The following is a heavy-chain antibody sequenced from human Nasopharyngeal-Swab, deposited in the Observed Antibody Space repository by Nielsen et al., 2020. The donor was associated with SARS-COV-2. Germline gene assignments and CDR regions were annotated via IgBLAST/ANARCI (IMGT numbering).Heavy chain of an antibody. Sequence: SVKVSCKASGGSFSTYAFSWVRQAPEQGLEWMGGIIPSFSRGNYAQKFQDRVTITADEATSTAYMELSSLRSEDTAVYYCARDVHGGSWVFDYWGQGTLVTVSS. J-gene: IGHJ4*02. CDR3: ARDVHGGSWVFDY. CDR2: IIPSFSRG. D-gene: IGHD2-15*01. V-gene: IGHV1-69*13. CDR1: GGSFSTYA.